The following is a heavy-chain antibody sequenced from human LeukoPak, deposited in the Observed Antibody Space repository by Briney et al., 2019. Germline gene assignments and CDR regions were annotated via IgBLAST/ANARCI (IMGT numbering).Heavy chain of an antibody. CDR3: ARVSGRLERQSDLDY. CDR2: ISGDSTYI. Sequence: PGGSLRLSCAASGFTFASYSMNWVRQAPGKGQEWVSSISGDSTYIYNAGSVKVRFTISRDNAQASLYLQMISLRADDTAVYYCARVSGRLERQSDLDYWGQGTLVIVSS. V-gene: IGHV3-21*01. D-gene: IGHD1-1*01. CDR1: GFTFASYS. J-gene: IGHJ4*02.